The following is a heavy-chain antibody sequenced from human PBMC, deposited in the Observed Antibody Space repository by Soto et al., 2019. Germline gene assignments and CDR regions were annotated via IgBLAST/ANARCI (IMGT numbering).Heavy chain of an antibody. CDR3: AMDNGFRESDV. D-gene: IGHD3-10*01. Sequence: QVQLVQSGAEVKKPAASVKVSCKASGYTFTSYGITWVRQAPGQGLEWMGWISAYNGNTNYAQKLQGRVIMTTDTATRRAYMEVRSVRYDDTAVYYCAMDNGFRESDVWGQGTTVTLSS. CDR1: GYTFTSYG. CDR2: ISAYNGNT. V-gene: IGHV1-18*01. J-gene: IGHJ6*01.